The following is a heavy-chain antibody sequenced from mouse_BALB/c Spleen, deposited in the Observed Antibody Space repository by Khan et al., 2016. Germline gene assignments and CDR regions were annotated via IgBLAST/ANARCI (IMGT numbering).Heavy chain of an antibody. CDR1: GFNVKDTY. V-gene: IGHV14-3*02. CDR2: IDPANGNT. CDR3: AGITTDYYAMDY. J-gene: IGHJ4*01. Sequence: VQLQQSGAELVEPGASVKLSCTTSGFNVKDTYIHWVKQRPEQGLEWIGRIDPANGNTEYDPKFQGKATVTEETSSKTAYLQLSTLKSENTAVYYCAGITTDYYAMDYWGQGTSVTVSS. D-gene: IGHD2-4*01.